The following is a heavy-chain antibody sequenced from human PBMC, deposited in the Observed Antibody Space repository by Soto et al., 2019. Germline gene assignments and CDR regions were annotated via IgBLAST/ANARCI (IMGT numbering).Heavy chain of an antibody. CDR1: GFTFSSYG. CDR2: ISYDGSNK. CDR3: AKSGGYCSSTSCYRYYYYGMAV. V-gene: IGHV3-30*18. J-gene: IGHJ6*02. Sequence: QVQLVESGGGVVQPGRSLRLSCAASGFTFSSYGMHWVRQAPGKGLEWVAVISYDGSNKYYADSVKCRFTISRDNSKNTLYLQMNSLRAEDTALYYCAKSGGYCSSTSCYRYYYYGMAVWGRGATVTVCS. D-gene: IGHD2-2*01.